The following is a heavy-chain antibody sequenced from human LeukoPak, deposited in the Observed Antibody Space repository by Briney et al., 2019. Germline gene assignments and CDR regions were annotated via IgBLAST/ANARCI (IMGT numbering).Heavy chain of an antibody. CDR3: ARHSGVLFGPKDV. CDR1: GDSISGSGYY. J-gene: IGHJ6*02. D-gene: IGHD3-3*01. V-gene: IGHV4-39*01. CDR2: FYYGGST. Sequence: PSETLSLTCTVSGDSISGSGYYWGWIRQPPGKGLEWIGNFYYGGSTYYNPSLKSRVTISVDTSKNQFSLKLDSVTAADTAVYYCARHSGVLFGPKDVWGQGTTVIVTS.